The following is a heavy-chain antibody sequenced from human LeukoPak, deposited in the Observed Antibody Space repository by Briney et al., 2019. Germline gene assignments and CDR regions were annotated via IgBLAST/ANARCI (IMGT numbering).Heavy chain of an antibody. CDR2: IYPGDSDT. Sequence: GEPLKISCKGSGYSFTTFWIGWVRQMPGKGLEWMEIIYPGDSDTRYSPSFQGQVTISADKSITTAYLQWSSLKASDTAMYFCARRKGCSSTSCPPDYWGQGTMVTASS. CDR3: ARRKGCSSTSCPPDY. J-gene: IGHJ4*02. D-gene: IGHD2-2*01. V-gene: IGHV5-51*01. CDR1: GYSFTTFW.